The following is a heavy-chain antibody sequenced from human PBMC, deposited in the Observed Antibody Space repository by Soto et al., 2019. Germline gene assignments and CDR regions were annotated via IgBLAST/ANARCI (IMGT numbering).Heavy chain of an antibody. J-gene: IGHJ4*02. V-gene: IGHV4-31*03. Sequence: QVQLQESGPGLVKASQTLSLTCTVSGGSITTGGHFWSWIRQHPGTGLEWIGYIYYSGTTHFNPSLKSRVSISVDTSKNQFSLKLSSVTAADTAMYYCARVVSGSYFDYWGQGTRVTVSS. CDR2: IYYSGTT. CDR3: ARVVSGSYFDY. CDR1: GGSITTGGHF. D-gene: IGHD1-26*01.